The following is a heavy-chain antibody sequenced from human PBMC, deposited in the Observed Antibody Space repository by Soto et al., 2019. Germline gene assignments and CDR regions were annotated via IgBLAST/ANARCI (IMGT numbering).Heavy chain of an antibody. CDR1: GFTFSSYG. D-gene: IGHD1-1*01. V-gene: IGHV3-23*01. CDR3: AQLLAATGTGS. CDR2: VTGGGTKT. Sequence: EVPLLESGGGLVQPGGSLRLSCAASGFTFSSYGMGWVRQAPGKGLEWVSSVTGGGTKTYYADSVKGRFTISRDNSKSTLYLQMNSLRVEDTALYYCAQLLAATGTGSWGQGTLVIVS. J-gene: IGHJ5*02.